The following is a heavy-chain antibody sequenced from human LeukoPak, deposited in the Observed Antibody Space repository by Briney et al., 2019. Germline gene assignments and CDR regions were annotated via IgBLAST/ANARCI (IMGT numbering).Heavy chain of an antibody. Sequence: GGSLRLSCAASGFTFSSYGMHWVRQAPGKGLEWVAFIRYDGSNKYYADSVKGRFTISRDNSKNTLYPQMNSLRAEDTAVYYCAAQYYYDSSGYELDYWGQGTLVTVSS. J-gene: IGHJ4*02. CDR2: IRYDGSNK. CDR1: GFTFSSYG. CDR3: AAQYYYDSSGYELDY. D-gene: IGHD3-22*01. V-gene: IGHV3-30*02.